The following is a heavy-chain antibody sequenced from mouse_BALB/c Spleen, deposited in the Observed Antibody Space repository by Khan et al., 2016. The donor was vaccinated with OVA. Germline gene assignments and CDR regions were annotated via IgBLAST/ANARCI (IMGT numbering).Heavy chain of an antibody. J-gene: IGHJ1*01. CDR1: GFNIKDTY. V-gene: IGHV14-3*02. CDR2: ITPAHGNT. D-gene: IGHD2-10*01. CDR3: ARPSYDPRDFEV. Sequence: VQLKESGAELVKPGASVKLSCTASGFNIKDTYLHWVKQRPEQGLEWIGRITPAHGNTKSDPKFQGQSTITADTSSNTSYLQLNSLTSEDTAVYYCARPSYDPRDFEVWGAGTTVTVSS.